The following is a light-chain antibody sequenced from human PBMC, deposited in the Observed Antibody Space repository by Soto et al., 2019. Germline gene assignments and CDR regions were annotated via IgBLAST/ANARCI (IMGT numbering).Light chain of an antibody. J-gene: IGLJ2*01. Sequence: QSALTQPASVSGSLGQSITISCTGTSSDVGGFNYVSWYQQHPGKVPKLMIYDVSSRPSGVSTRFSGSKSGNTASLTISGLQAEDEADYYCSSFTTSSTLVFGGGTKLTVL. V-gene: IGLV2-14*03. CDR2: DVS. CDR3: SSFTTSSTLV. CDR1: SSDVGGFNY.